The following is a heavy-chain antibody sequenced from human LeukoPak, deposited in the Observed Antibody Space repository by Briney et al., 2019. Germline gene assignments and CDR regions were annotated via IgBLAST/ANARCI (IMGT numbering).Heavy chain of an antibody. CDR1: GGTFSSYA. J-gene: IGHJ6*03. D-gene: IGHD6-6*01. V-gene: IGHV1-69*05. CDR3: ARALWDSSSSARTYYYYYYMDV. Sequence: GASVKVSCKASGGTFSSYAISWVRQAPGQGLEWMGGIIPIFGTANYAQKFQGRVTITTDESTSTAYMELSSLRSEDTAVYYCARALWDSSSSARTYYYYYYMDVWGKGTTVTVSS. CDR2: IIPIFGTA.